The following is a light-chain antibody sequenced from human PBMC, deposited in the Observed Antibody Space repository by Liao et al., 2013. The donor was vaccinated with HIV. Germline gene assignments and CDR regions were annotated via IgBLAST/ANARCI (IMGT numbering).Light chain of an antibody. J-gene: IGLJ1*01. V-gene: IGLV3-1*01. CDR1: ELGDKY. CDR2: QDT. Sequence: SYELTQPPSVSVSPGQTASITCSGDELGDKYISWYRQKSGQSPVLVIYQDTKRPSGIPERLSGSNSGNTATLTISGTQAMDEADYYCQARDTTTSVFGPGTKVTVL. CDR3: QARDTTTSV.